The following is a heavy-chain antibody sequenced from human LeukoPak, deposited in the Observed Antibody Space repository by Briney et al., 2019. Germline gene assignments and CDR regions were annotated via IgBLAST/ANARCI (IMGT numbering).Heavy chain of an antibody. CDR1: GFTFSSYW. J-gene: IGHJ5*02. CDR3: ARVYILTGYYNNWFDP. Sequence: PGGSLRLSCAASGFTFSSYWMSWVRQAPGKGLEWVANIKQDGSEKYYVDSVKGRFTISRDNAKNSLYLQMNSLRAEDTAVYYCARVYILTGYYNNWFDPWGQGTLVTVSS. CDR2: IKQDGSEK. V-gene: IGHV3-7*01. D-gene: IGHD3-9*01.